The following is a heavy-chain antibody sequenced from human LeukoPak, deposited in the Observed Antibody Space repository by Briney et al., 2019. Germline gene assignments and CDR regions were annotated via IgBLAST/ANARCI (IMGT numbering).Heavy chain of an antibody. D-gene: IGHD2-21*02. J-gene: IGHJ4*02. CDR3: ARDFEVVTAIPWYFDY. CDR1: GYTFTGYY. CDR2: INPNRGGT. Sequence: GASVKVSCKASGYTFTGYYMHWVRQAPGQGLEWMGWINPNRGGTNYAQKFQGRVTMTRDTSISTAYMELSRLRSDDTAVYYCARDFEVVTAIPWYFDYWGQGTLVTVSS. V-gene: IGHV1-2*02.